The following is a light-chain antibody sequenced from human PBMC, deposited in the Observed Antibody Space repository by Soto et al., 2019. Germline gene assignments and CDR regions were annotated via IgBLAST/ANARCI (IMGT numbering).Light chain of an antibody. CDR1: QSVDTC. CDR3: QQFCRYPSR. Sequence: GARVTITCRASQSVDTCLAWYQQKPGKAAHLLIYKASSLETGVPSRFSGSGSVTEFTLTISSLQPDDFATYYCQQFCRYPSRFGQGTKVEIK. V-gene: IGKV1-5*03. J-gene: IGKJ1*01. CDR2: KAS.